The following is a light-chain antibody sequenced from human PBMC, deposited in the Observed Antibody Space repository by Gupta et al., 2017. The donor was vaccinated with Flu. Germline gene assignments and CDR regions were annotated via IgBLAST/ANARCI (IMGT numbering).Light chain of an antibody. Sequence: EIVLTQSPDTLSVSPGERATLSCRASRVIYGSLAWYQQKPGQGPRLHMSGAVTRAADIPPRFSGSGSATEFTLTIDSLQSEDSAVYYCQQYDTWPYSFGQGTKVEIK. CDR3: QQYDTWPYS. V-gene: IGKV3-15*01. CDR2: GAV. CDR1: RVIYGS. J-gene: IGKJ2*03.